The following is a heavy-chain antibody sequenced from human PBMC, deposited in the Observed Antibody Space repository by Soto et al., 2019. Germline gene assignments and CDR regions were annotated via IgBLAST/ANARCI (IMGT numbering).Heavy chain of an antibody. CDR3: ARGGISHWAYFYYMDV. J-gene: IGHJ6*03. CDR1: GGSLSDYF. CDR2: INHLGSI. V-gene: IGHV4-34*01. D-gene: IGHD2-21*01. Sequence: NLSETLSLTCVVSGGSLSDYFWSWIRQPPGMALEWIGEINHLGSINYNPSLKSRVTMSVDTSKNQFSLTLNSVTAADTATYYCARGGISHWAYFYYMDVWDRGTTVTAP.